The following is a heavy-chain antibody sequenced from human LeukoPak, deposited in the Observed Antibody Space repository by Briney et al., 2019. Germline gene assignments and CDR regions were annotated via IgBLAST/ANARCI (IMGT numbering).Heavy chain of an antibody. D-gene: IGHD3-3*01. CDR2: INPNSGGT. V-gene: IGHV1-2*06. CDR1: GYTSTGYY. J-gene: IGHJ4*02. CDR3: ARDLAPYYDFWSGYFLDY. Sequence: ASVKVSCKASGYTSTGYYMHWVRQAPGQGLEWMGRINPNSGGTNYAQKFQGRVTMTRDTSISTAYMELSRLRSDDTAVYYCARDLAPYYDFWSGYFLDYWGQGTLVTVSS.